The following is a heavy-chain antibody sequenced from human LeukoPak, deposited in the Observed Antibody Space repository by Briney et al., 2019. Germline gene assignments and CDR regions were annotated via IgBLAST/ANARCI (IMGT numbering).Heavy chain of an antibody. CDR3: AKDERYYFDY. CDR1: GFNFSNYG. V-gene: IGHV3-30*18. J-gene: IGHJ4*02. D-gene: IGHD5-24*01. CDR2: ISFDGSNK. Sequence: GGSLSLSCAASGFNFSNYGMLWVRQAPDKGLEWVAIISFDGSNKYYADSVKGRFTISRDNSKNTLYLQMNSLRAEDTAVYYCAKDERYYFDYWGQGTLVTVSS.